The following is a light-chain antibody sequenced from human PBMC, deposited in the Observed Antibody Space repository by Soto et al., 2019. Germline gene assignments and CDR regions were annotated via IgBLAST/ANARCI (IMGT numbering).Light chain of an antibody. CDR1: SSDVAYNY. J-gene: IGLJ1*01. Sequence: QSALTQPASVSGSPGQSITISCSGTSSDVAYNYVSSFQQYPGNAPNIIIYEVSNPPSGVFHGFSGSKSGTTAALTISGLQPGDEDDYYYCSYTATNTLCVFGTGTKLTVL. CDR2: EVS. CDR3: CSYTATNTLCV. V-gene: IGLV2-14*01.